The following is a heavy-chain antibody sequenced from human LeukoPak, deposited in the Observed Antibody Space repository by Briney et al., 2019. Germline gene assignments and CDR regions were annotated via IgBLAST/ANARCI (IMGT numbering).Heavy chain of an antibody. D-gene: IGHD6-19*01. CDR2: IYYSGST. CDR3: ARSPHTIAVAGLNYYYYGMDV. Sequence: SETLSLTCTVPGHSISSYYWSSIRQPPGKGLEWIGYIYYSGSTNYNHSLKSRVTISVDTSKNQFSLKLSSVTAADTAVYYCARSPHTIAVAGLNYYYYGMDVWGQGTTVTVSS. CDR1: GHSISSYY. J-gene: IGHJ6*02. V-gene: IGHV4-59*01.